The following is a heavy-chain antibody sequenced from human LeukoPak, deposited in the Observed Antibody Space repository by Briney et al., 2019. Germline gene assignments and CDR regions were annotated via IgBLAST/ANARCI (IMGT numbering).Heavy chain of an antibody. J-gene: IGHJ4*02. CDR1: GFTFSTYP. V-gene: IGHV3-23*01. Sequence: GGSLRLSCAASGFTFSTYPMGWVRQAPGKGLEWVSSIDASGAYTCYADSVKGRFTISRDNSKNTLYLQMNTLRAEDTAVYSCAKISSVTANFDCWGQGTLVTISS. D-gene: IGHD4-17*01. CDR2: IDASGAYT. CDR3: AKISSVTANFDC.